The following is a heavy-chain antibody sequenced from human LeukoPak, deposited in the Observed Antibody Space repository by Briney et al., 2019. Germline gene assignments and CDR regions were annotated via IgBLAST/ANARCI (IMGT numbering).Heavy chain of an antibody. J-gene: IGHJ4*02. CDR3: AGFLGYCSSTSCYGDGFFDY. CDR1: GYTFTSYG. V-gene: IGHV1-69*04. CDR2: IIPILGIA. D-gene: IGHD2-2*01. Sequence: ASVKVSCKASGYTFTSYGISWVRQAPGQGLEWMGRIIPILGIANYAQKFQGRVTITADKSTSTAYMELSSLRSEDTAVYYCAGFLGYCSSTSCYGDGFFDYWGQGTLVTVSS.